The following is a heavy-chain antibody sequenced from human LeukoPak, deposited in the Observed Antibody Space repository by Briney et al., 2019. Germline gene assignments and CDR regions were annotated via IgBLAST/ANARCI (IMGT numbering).Heavy chain of an antibody. CDR2: ISAYNGNT. CDR1: GYTFISYG. CDR3: AAGRIAAPGDYYYYMDV. J-gene: IGHJ6*03. Sequence: ASVKVSCKASGYTFISYGISWVRQAPGQGLEWMGWISAYNGNTNYAQKFQERVTITRDMSTSTAYMELSSLRSEDTAVYYCAAGRIAAPGDYYYYMDVWGKGTTVTVSS. D-gene: IGHD6-6*01. V-gene: IGHV1-18*01.